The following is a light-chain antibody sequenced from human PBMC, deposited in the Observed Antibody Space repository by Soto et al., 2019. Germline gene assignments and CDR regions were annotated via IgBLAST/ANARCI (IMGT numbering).Light chain of an antibody. J-gene: IGLJ3*02. Sequence: SYELTQPLSVSVPLGQTASITCGGNNIGTRNVHWYQQKPGQAPVLVVYRDSNRPSGIPERFSGSNSGNTATLTISRAQAGDDADYSCHVWDSSTAVFGGGTKLTVL. V-gene: IGLV3-9*01. CDR2: RDS. CDR3: HVWDSSTAV. CDR1: NIGTRN.